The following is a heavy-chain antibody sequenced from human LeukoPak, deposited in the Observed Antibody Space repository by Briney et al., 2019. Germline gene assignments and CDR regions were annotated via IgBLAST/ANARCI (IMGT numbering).Heavy chain of an antibody. Sequence: GGSLRLSCAASGFTFSDYYMSWIRQAPGKGLEWVSYISSSGSTIYYADSVKGRFTISRDNAKNSLYLQMNSLRVEDTAVYYCARSQFGELLNGFDSWGQGTLVTVSS. D-gene: IGHD3-10*01. CDR2: ISSSGSTI. CDR3: ARSQFGELLNGFDS. V-gene: IGHV3-11*04. J-gene: IGHJ4*02. CDR1: GFTFSDYY.